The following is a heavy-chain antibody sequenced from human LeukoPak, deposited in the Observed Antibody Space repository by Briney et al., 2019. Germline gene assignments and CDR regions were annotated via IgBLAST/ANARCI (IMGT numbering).Heavy chain of an antibody. Sequence: GGSLRLSCAASGFTFSSYGMHWVRQAPGKGLEWVAVISYDGSNKYYADSVKGRFTISRDNSKNTLYLQMNSLRAEDTAVYYCAKSDLEIWSGSVDYWGQGTLVTVSS. V-gene: IGHV3-30*18. CDR2: ISYDGSNK. J-gene: IGHJ4*02. D-gene: IGHD3-3*01. CDR1: GFTFSSYG. CDR3: AKSDLEIWSGSVDY.